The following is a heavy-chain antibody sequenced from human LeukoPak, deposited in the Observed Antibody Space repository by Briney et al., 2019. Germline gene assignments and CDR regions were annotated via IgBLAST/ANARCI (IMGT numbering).Heavy chain of an antibody. D-gene: IGHD3-10*01. CDR3: ASNYYGSGSYLVPDAFDI. V-gene: IGHV3-30*03. CDR1: GFTFSSYG. J-gene: IGHJ3*02. CDR2: ISYDGSNK. Sequence: PGRSLRLSCAASGFTFSSYGMHWVRQAPGKGLEWVAVISYDGSNKYYGDSVKGRFTISRDNSKNTLYLQMNSLRAEETAVYYCASNYYGSGSYLVPDAFDIWGQGTMVTVSS.